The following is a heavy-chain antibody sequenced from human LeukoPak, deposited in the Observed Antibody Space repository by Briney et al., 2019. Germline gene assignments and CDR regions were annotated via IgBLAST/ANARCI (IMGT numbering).Heavy chain of an antibody. Sequence: ASVKVSCKASGYTFTSYGISWVRQAPGQGLEWMGWISAYNGNTNYAQKLQGRVTMTRDTSISTAYMELSRLRSDDTAVYYCARDAASMIVVVSDAFDIWGQGTMVTVSS. J-gene: IGHJ3*02. D-gene: IGHD3-22*01. CDR3: ARDAASMIVVVSDAFDI. CDR2: ISAYNGNT. CDR1: GYTFTSYG. V-gene: IGHV1-18*01.